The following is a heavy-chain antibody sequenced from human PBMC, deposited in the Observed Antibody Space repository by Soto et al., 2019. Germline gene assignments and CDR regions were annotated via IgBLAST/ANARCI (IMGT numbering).Heavy chain of an antibody. V-gene: IGHV4-31*03. Sequence: SETLSLTCTVSGGSISSGGYYWSWIRQHPGKGLEWIGYIYYSGSTYYNPSLKSRVTISVDTSKNQFSLKLSSVTAADTAVYCCATSYDILTGSYYYMDVWGKGTTVTVSS. CDR2: IYYSGST. J-gene: IGHJ6*03. CDR1: GGSISSGGYY. D-gene: IGHD3-9*01. CDR3: ATSYDILTGSYYYMDV.